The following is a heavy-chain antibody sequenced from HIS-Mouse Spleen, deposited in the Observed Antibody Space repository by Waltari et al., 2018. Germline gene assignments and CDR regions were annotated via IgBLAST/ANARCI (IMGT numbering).Heavy chain of an antibody. J-gene: IGHJ2*01. CDR1: GGPISSSSYY. V-gene: IGHV4-39*01. CDR2: IYYRGST. CDR3: ARHNLNYWYFDL. Sequence: QLQLQESGPGLVKPSEPLSLTCPVPGGPISSSSYYWGWLRQPPGKGLEWIGSIYYRGSTYYNPSLKSRVTISVDTSKNQFSLKLSSVTAADTAVYYCARHNLNYWYFDLWGRGTLVTVSS.